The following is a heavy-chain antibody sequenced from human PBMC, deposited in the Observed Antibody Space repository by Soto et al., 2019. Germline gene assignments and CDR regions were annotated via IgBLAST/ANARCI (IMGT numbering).Heavy chain of an antibody. Sequence: QVQLVESGGGVVQPGRSLRLSCAASGFTFSSYGMHWVRQAPGKGLEWVAVIWYDGSNKYYADSVKGRFTISRDNSKNKLYLQMNSLRAEDTAVYYCAREGGYCSGGSCYVNPGFDYWGQGTLVTVSS. CDR3: AREGGYCSGGSCYVNPGFDY. D-gene: IGHD2-15*01. CDR2: IWYDGSNK. J-gene: IGHJ4*02. CDR1: GFTFSSYG. V-gene: IGHV3-33*01.